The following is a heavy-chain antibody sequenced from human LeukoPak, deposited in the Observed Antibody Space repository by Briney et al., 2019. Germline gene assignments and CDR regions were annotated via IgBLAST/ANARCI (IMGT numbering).Heavy chain of an antibody. CDR1: GGTFSSYA. J-gene: IGHJ5*02. Sequence: GASVKVSCKASGGTFSSYAISWVRQAPGQGLEWMGGIIPIFGTANYAQKFQGRVTIIADRSTSTAYMEISSMRPEDRAVYNCARVYYGWGSYENCFDPWGQGTLVTVS. CDR3: ARVYYGWGSYENCFDP. V-gene: IGHV1-69*06. D-gene: IGHD3-10*01. CDR2: IIPIFGTA.